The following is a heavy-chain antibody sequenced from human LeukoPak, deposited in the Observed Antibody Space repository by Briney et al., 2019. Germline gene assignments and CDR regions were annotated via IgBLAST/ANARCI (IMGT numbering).Heavy chain of an antibody. J-gene: IGHJ6*03. CDR2: IYYSGST. CDR1: GGSISSSSYY. CDR3: ASSRIVVEPWGSYYYYMDV. Sequence: PSETLSLTCTVSGGSISSSSYYWGWIRQPPGKGLEWIGSIYYSGSTYYNPSLKSRVTISVDTSKNQFSLKLSSVTAADTAVYYCASSRIVVEPWGSYYYYMDVWGKGTTVTVSS. D-gene: IGHD2-15*01. V-gene: IGHV4-39*01.